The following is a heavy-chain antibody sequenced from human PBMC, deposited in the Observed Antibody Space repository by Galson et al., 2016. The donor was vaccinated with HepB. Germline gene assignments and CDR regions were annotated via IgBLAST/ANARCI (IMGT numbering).Heavy chain of an antibody. CDR1: GFTFINFA. CDR2: ISTTGHVT. CDR3: AKRVGAAARGWFDP. Sequence: SLRLSCAASGFTFINFAMSWVRQAPGKGLEWVSAISTTGHVTYYADSVKGRFTISRDNSKDTLYLQMHGLRAEDTAVYYCAKRVGAAARGWFDPWGQGTLVTVSS. D-gene: IGHD1-26*01. V-gene: IGHV3-23*01. J-gene: IGHJ5*02.